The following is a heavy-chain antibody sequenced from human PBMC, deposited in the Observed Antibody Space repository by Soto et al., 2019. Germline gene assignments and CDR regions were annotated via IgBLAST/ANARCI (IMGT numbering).Heavy chain of an antibody. J-gene: IGHJ5*02. D-gene: IGHD3-3*01. CDR2: IYYSGST. V-gene: IGHV4-31*03. Sequence: QVQLQESGPGLVKPSQTLSLTCTVSGGSISSGGYYWSWIRQHPWKGLEWIGYIYYSGSTYYTPSLKRRVTIAVDTSKNKFSLKLSSVPAADTAVYYCARVPLFYYDLWSGYPWGQGTLVTVSS. CDR3: ARVPLFYYDLWSGYP. CDR1: GGSISSGGYY.